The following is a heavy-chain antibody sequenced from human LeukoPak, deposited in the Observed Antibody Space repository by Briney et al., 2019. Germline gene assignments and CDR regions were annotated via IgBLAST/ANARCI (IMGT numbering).Heavy chain of an antibody. Sequence: RSLRLSCAASGFTFSSYGIHWVRQAPGKGLEWVAVISYDGSNKYYADSVKGRFTISRDNSKNTLYLQMSSLRAEDTAVYYCAKGLIGYCSGGSSYSPDYWGQGTLVTVSS. D-gene: IGHD2-15*01. J-gene: IGHJ4*02. CDR1: GFTFSSYG. CDR3: AKGLIGYCSGGSSYSPDY. V-gene: IGHV3-30*18. CDR2: ISYDGSNK.